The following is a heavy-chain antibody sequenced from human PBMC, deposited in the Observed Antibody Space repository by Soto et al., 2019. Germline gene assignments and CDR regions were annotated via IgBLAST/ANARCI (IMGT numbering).Heavy chain of an antibody. CDR1: GFTYVKYA. Sequence: EVQLLESGGALVQPGGSLRLSCEASGFTYVKYALSWVPQAPGKGLEGVSGISGDAGRTFYADSVKGRFTIDRDNSKNTVYLQMNRLRVEDTAVYYCVKDTVVVINGGDFDYWGQGTLVTVSS. CDR2: ISGDAGRT. D-gene: IGHD3-22*01. J-gene: IGHJ4*02. V-gene: IGHV3-23*01. CDR3: VKDTVVVINGGDFDY.